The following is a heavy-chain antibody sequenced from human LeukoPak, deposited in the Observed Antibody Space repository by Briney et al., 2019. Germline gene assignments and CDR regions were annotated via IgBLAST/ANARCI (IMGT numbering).Heavy chain of an antibody. CDR1: GLILRGHA. V-gene: IGHV3-23*01. CDR3: AKGYSSGWTPFDY. Sequence: GGSLTLSCEASGLILRGHAMSWVRHAPGKGLEWVSGIGDSGEIERYADSVKGRFTISRDNFRNTVYLEMRSLRPEDTAVYYCAKGYSSGWTPFDYWGQGTQVTVSS. CDR2: IGDSGEIE. J-gene: IGHJ4*02. D-gene: IGHD6-19*01.